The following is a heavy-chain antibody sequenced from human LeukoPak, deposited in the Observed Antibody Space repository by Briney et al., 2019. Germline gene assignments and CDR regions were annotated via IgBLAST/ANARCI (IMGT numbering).Heavy chain of an antibody. Sequence: SETLSLTCTVSGYSLSSGYYWGWIRQPPGKGLEWIGSVDHSGGTYYNPALRSRVSISVDTSKNQFSLKLSSVTAADTAVYSCAGFTFFRGVITFDYWGQGTLVTVSS. CDR3: AGFTFFRGVITFDY. V-gene: IGHV4-38-2*02. D-gene: IGHD3-10*01. CDR1: GYSLSSGYY. J-gene: IGHJ4*02. CDR2: VDHSGGT.